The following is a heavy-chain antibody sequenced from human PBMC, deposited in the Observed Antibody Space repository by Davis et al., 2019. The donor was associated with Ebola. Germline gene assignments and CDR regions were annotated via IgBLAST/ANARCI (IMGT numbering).Heavy chain of an antibody. CDR2: INHSGST. Sequence: PSETLSLTCAVYGGSFSGYYWSWIRQPPGKGLEWIGEINHSGSTNYNPSLKSRVTISVDTSKNQFSLKLSSVTAADTAVYYCARDGAGRQQLVRWDYWGQGTLVTVSS. CDR3: ARDGAGRQQLVRWDY. V-gene: IGHV4-34*01. D-gene: IGHD6-13*01. CDR1: GGSFSGYY. J-gene: IGHJ4*02.